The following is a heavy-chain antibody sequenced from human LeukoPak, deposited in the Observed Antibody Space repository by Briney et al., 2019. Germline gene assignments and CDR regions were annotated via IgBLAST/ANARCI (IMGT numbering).Heavy chain of an antibody. J-gene: IGHJ4*02. CDR1: GGTFSSYA. Sequence: SVKVSSKASGGTFSSYAISWVRQAPRQGLEWMGGIIPIFGTANYAQKFQGRVTITADESTSTAYMELSSLRSEDTAVYYCARGFWSGYWSYFDYWGQGTLVTVSS. D-gene: IGHD3-3*01. CDR2: IIPIFGTA. V-gene: IGHV1-69*01. CDR3: ARGFWSGYWSYFDY.